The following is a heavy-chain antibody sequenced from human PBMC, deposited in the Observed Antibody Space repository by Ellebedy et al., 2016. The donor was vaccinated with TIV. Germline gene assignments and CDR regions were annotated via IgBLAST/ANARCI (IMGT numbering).Heavy chain of an antibody. D-gene: IGHD5-12*01. J-gene: IGHJ5*02. V-gene: IGHV3-13*01. Sequence: GESLKISCAASGFTFSSYDMHWVRQATGKGLEWVSAIGTAGDTYYPGSVKGRFTISRDNAKNSLYLQMNSLRAEDTAVYYCAREGWPRTKPGGYLRKVIDPWGQGTLVTVSS. CDR2: IGTAGDT. CDR3: AREGWPRTKPGGYLRKVIDP. CDR1: GFTFSSYD.